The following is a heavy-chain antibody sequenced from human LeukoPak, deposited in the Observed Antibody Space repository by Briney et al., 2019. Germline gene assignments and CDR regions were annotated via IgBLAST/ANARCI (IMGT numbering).Heavy chain of an antibody. CDR1: GYSFTSYW. V-gene: IGHV5-51*01. Sequence: GESLKISCQGSGYSFTSYWIGWVRQMPGKGLEWMGIIYPGDSDTRYSPSLQGQVTISADKSISTAYLQWSSLKASDTAMYYCASLDFWSGYPHFDYWGQGTLVTVSS. D-gene: IGHD3-3*01. CDR3: ASLDFWSGYPHFDY. CDR2: IYPGDSDT. J-gene: IGHJ4*02.